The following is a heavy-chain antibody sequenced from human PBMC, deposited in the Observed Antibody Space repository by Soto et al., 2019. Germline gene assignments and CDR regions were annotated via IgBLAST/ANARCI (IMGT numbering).Heavy chain of an antibody. CDR3: VRERGLSSFYGMDV. V-gene: IGHV3-21*01. CDR2: ITSSSGHI. J-gene: IGHJ6*02. D-gene: IGHD3-10*01. CDR1: GFTLTTYT. Sequence: PGESLRLSCEASGFTLTTYTMNWVRQASEKGLEWVSSITSSSGHIYYADSVKGRFTISRDNARNSLYLQMNSLRAEDTAVYYCVRERGLSSFYGMDVWGQGTTVTVSS.